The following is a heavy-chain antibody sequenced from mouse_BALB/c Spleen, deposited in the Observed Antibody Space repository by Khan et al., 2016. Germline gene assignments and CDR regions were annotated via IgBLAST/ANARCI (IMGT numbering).Heavy chain of an antibody. CDR3: ANEDGNYVMNY. Sequence: QVQLKESGPGLVQPSQSLYINCTVSGFLLTSYGVHWVRQSPGQGLEWLGVIWRGGSTDYSADFMSRMSITRDNSKSKVFFKMNSLQTDDTAIYFCANEDGNYVMNYWGQGTSVTVSS. D-gene: IGHD2-1*01. J-gene: IGHJ4*01. CDR1: GFLLTSYG. CDR2: IWRGGST. V-gene: IGHV2-5*01.